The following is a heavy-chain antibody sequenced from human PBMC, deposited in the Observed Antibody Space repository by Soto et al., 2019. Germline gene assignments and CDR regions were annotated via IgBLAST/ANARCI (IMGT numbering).Heavy chain of an antibody. J-gene: IGHJ4*02. V-gene: IGHV4-34*01. Sequence: QVQLQQWGAGLLKPSETLSLTCAVYGGSFSGYYWSWIRQPPGKGLEWIGEINHSGSTNYNPSLKSRVNISVDTSKNQFSLKLSSVTAADTAVYYCARGPPMVRGDALDYWGQGTLVTVSS. D-gene: IGHD3-10*01. CDR1: GGSFSGYY. CDR3: ARGPPMVRGDALDY. CDR2: INHSGST.